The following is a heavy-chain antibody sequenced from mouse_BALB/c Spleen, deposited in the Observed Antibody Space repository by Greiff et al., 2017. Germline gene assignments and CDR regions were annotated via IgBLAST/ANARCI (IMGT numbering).Heavy chain of an antibody. J-gene: IGHJ4*01. CDR2: ISYSGST. V-gene: IGHV3-2*02. CDR1: GYSITSDYA. D-gene: IGHD1-1*01. CDR3: ARGTTVVAKGAMDY. Sequence: EVQLQESGPGLVNPSQSLSLTCTVTGYSITSDYAWNWIRQFPGNKLEWMGYISYSGSTSYNPSLKSRISITRDTSKNQFFLQLNSVTTEDTATYYCARGTTVVAKGAMDYWGQGTSVTVSS.